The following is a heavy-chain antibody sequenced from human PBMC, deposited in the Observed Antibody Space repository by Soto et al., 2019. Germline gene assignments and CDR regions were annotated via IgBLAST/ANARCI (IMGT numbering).Heavy chain of an antibody. Sequence: GGSLRLSCAASGFTFSSYGMHWVRQAPGKGLEWVAVIWYDGSNKYYADSVKGRFTISRDNSKNTLYLQMNSLRAEDTAVYYCARRLKEYYGSGNDYYYYMDVWGKGTTVTVSS. CDR1: GFTFSSYG. CDR3: ARRLKEYYGSGNDYYYYMDV. CDR2: IWYDGSNK. D-gene: IGHD3-10*01. J-gene: IGHJ6*03. V-gene: IGHV3-33*01.